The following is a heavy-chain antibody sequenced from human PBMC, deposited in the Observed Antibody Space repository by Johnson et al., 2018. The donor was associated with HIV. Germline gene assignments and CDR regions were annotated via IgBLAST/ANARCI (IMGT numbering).Heavy chain of an antibody. D-gene: IGHD2-15*01. CDR1: GFTVSSNY. Sequence: QVQLVESGGGLIQPGGSLRLSCAASGFTVSSNYMSWVRQAPGKGLDWVAIISYDGSNEYYADSVKGRFTISRDNSKNTLYLQMNSLRAEDTAVYYCGKVGGERAAGGVALDIGRPGTMVTVSS. V-gene: IGHV3-30*18. J-gene: IGHJ3*02. CDR2: ISYDGSNE. CDR3: GKVGGERAAGGVALDI.